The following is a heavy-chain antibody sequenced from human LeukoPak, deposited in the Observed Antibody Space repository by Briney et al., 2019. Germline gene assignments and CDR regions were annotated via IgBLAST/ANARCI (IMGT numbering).Heavy chain of an antibody. V-gene: IGHV1-2*02. CDR1: GYTFTGYY. J-gene: IGHJ3*02. CDR3: ARPLEEYYYDSSGYYYGNDAFDI. CDR2: INPNSGGT. Sequence: GASVKVSCKASGYTFTGYYMHWVRQAPGQGLEGMGWINPNSGGTNYAQKFQGRVTMTRDTSISTAYMALSRMRSDDTAVYYCARPLEEYYYDSSGYYYGNDAFDIWGQGTMVTVSS. D-gene: IGHD3-22*01.